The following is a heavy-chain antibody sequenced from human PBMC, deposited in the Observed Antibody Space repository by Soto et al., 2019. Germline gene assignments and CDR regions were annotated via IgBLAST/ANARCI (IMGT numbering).Heavy chain of an antibody. CDR1: GFTFNTYS. V-gene: IGHV3-33*01. D-gene: IGHD1-20*01. CDR2: IWYDGTQK. CDR3: ATVHNTSRSFDY. Sequence: QVQLEESGGGVVQPGRSLRLSCEASGFTFNTYSMHWVRQPPGKGLEWLAAIWYDGTQKYYADSVKGRFTVSRDNSKNTLDLHMSSLRAEDTAVYYCATVHNTSRSFDYWGQGTLVTVSS. J-gene: IGHJ4*02.